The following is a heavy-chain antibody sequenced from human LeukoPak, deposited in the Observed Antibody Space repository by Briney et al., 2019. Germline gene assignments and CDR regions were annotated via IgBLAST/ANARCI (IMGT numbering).Heavy chain of an antibody. CDR1: GCSMSSYY. J-gene: IGHJ4*02. V-gene: IGHV4-59*01. CDR2: IYYSGST. CDR3: ARFGSSSRTAPFDC. Sequence: PSETLSLTCTVSGCSMSSYYWSWIRQPPGKGLEWIGYIYYSGSTAYNPSLQSRVTISLDTSKSQFSLKVNSVTAADTAVYYCARFGSSSRTAPFDCWGQGTLVTVSS. D-gene: IGHD1-26*01.